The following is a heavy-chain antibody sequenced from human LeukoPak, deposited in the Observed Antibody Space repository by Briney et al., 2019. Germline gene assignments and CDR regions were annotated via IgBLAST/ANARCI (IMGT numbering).Heavy chain of an antibody. CDR3: AHSLPLRYSYGLYYFDY. J-gene: IGHJ4*02. V-gene: IGHV2-5*02. Sequence: SGPTLVKPTQTLTLTCTFSGFSLSTSGVGVGWIRQPPGKALEWLALIYWDDDKRYSPSLKSRLTITKDTSKNQVVLTMTNMDPVDTATYYCAHSLPLRYSYGLYYFDYWGQGTLVTVSS. D-gene: IGHD5-18*01. CDR2: IYWDDDK. CDR1: GFSLSTSGVG.